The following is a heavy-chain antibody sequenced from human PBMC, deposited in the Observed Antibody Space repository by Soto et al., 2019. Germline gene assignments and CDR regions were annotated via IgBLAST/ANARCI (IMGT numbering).Heavy chain of an antibody. CDR3: AHIRLRHFDWLSLGHKINWFDP. Sequence: SGPTLVNPTQTLTLTCTFSGFSLSTSGVGVGWIRQPPGKALEWLALIYWDDDKRYSPSLKSRLTITKDTSKNQVVLTMTNMDPVDTATYYCAHIRLRHFDWLSLGHKINWFDPWGQGTLVTVSS. V-gene: IGHV2-5*02. J-gene: IGHJ5*02. CDR1: GFSLSTSGVG. D-gene: IGHD3-9*01. CDR2: IYWDDDK.